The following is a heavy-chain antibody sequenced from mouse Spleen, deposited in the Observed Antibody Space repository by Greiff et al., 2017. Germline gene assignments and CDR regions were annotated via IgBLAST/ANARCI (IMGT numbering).Heavy chain of an antibody. CDR1: GFTFSSYA. V-gene: IGHV5-9-1*01. CDR3: ARKDYGYPLFDY. D-gene: IGHD1-2*01. Sequence: EVKLVESGGGLVKPGGSLKLSCAASGFTFSSYAMSWVRQTPEKRLEWVATISSGGSYTYYPDSVKGRFTISRDNAKNTLYLQMSSLRSEDTAMYYCARKDYGYPLFDYWGQGTTLTVSS. J-gene: IGHJ2*01. CDR2: ISSGGSYT.